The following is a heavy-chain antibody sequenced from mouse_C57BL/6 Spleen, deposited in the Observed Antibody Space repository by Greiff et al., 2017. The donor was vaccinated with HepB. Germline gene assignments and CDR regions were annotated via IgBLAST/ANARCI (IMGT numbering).Heavy chain of an antibody. CDR3: ARSRVITTVVAPFDY. Sequence: VQLQQSGPVLVKPGASVKMSCKASGYTFTDYYMNWVKQSHGKSLEWIGVINPYNGGTSYNQKFKGKATLTVDKSSSTAYMELNSLTSEDSAVYYCARSRVITTVVAPFDYWGQGTTLTVSS. D-gene: IGHD1-1*01. J-gene: IGHJ2*01. CDR1: GYTFTDYY. V-gene: IGHV1-19*01. CDR2: INPYNGGT.